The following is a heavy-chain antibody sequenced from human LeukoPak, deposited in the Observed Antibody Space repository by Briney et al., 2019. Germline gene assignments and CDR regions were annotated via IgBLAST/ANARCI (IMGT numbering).Heavy chain of an antibody. J-gene: IGHJ4*02. Sequence: PGGALRLSCAASVFAFSSNWMHWVRQTPGKGPVWVSRINSGGSGTSYAASVEGRFTISRDNVKNTLYLQMDSLRAEDTAVYYCATSLGPLTEYWGQGTLVTVSS. D-gene: IGHD7-27*01. V-gene: IGHV3-74*01. CDR2: INSGGSGT. CDR1: VFAFSSNW. CDR3: ATSLGPLTEY.